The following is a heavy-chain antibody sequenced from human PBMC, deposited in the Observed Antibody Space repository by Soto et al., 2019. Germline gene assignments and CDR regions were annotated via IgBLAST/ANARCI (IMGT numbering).Heavy chain of an antibody. J-gene: IGHJ4*02. D-gene: IGHD6-19*01. V-gene: IGHV1-18*01. CDR2: ISAFNGDT. Sequence: QVQLVQSGAEVKKPGASVKVSCKASGFTFTRYGISWVRQAPGQGLEWMGWISAFNGDTKYAQRLQGRVSMTTDTSTDTDHMELRSLRSDDTAVYYCARDSPSSGLLGTNYWGQGTLVSVSS. CDR3: ARDSPSSGLLGTNY. CDR1: GFTFTRYG.